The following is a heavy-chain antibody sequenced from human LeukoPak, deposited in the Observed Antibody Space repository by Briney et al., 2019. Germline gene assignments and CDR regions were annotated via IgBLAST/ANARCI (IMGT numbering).Heavy chain of an antibody. J-gene: IGHJ3*01. V-gene: IGHV3-7*02. CDR3: ARRTFPNDAFDV. CDR1: GFTFSSFW. D-gene: IGHD1-7*01. CDR2: IKEDGSEK. Sequence: GGSLRLSCAASGFTFSSFWMSWVRQAPGKGLGWVANIKEDGSEKYHVDSVKGRFTISRDNAKSSLYLQVNRLRAEDTAVYYCARRTFPNDAFDVWGQGTVVAVSS.